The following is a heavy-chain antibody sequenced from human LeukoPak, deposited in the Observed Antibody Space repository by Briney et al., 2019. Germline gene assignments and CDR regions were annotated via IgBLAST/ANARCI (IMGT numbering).Heavy chain of an antibody. V-gene: IGHV4-34*01. CDR2: INHSGST. CDR3: ARAPKVYYYDSSGPYYYYYMDV. Sequence: SETLSLTCAVYGGSFSGYYWSWIRQPPGKGLEWIGEINHSGSTNYNPSLKSRVTISVDTSKNQFSLKLSSVTAADTAVYYCARAPKVYYYDSSGPYYYYYMDVWGKGTTVTISS. J-gene: IGHJ6*03. D-gene: IGHD3-22*01. CDR1: GGSFSGYY.